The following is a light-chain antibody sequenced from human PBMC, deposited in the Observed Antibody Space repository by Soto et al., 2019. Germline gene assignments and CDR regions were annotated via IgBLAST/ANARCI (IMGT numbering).Light chain of an antibody. CDR3: QQRSNWPGT. J-gene: IGKJ1*01. Sequence: EIVLTQSPGTLSLSPWERATLSCRASQSVSNNYLAWYQQKPGQAPRLLIYGASNRATGIPARFSGSGSVTEFTLTISSLQSEDFAVYYCQQRSNWPGTFGQGTKVDIK. CDR2: GAS. CDR1: QSVSNNY. V-gene: IGKV3D-20*02.